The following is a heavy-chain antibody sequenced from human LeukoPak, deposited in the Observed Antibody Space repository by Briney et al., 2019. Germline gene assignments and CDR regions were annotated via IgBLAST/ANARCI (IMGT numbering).Heavy chain of an antibody. CDR1: GGTFSSYA. CDR2: VIPIFGIA. CDR3: ARVTRDNGWIY. Sequence: SVKVSCKASGGTFSSYAISWVRQAPGQGLEWMGRVIPIFGIAKYAQKVQGRVTITAHKSTSTAYMQLSSLRSEDTAVYHCARVTRDNGWIYWGQGTLVTVSS. J-gene: IGHJ4*02. D-gene: IGHD4-17*01. V-gene: IGHV1-69*04.